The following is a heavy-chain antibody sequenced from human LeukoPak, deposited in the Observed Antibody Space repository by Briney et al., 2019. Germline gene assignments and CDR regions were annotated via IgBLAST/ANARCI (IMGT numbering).Heavy chain of an antibody. CDR1: GYTFTSYG. V-gene: IGHV1-18*01. CDR2: INPNSGGT. J-gene: IGHJ4*02. CDR3: AGSTDFWSGYFPY. D-gene: IGHD3-3*01. Sequence: ASVKVSCKASGYTFTSYGISWVRQAPGQGLEWMGWINPNSGGTNYAQKLQGRVTMTTDTSTSTAYMELRSLRSDDTAVYYCAGSTDFWSGYFPYWGQGTLVTVSS.